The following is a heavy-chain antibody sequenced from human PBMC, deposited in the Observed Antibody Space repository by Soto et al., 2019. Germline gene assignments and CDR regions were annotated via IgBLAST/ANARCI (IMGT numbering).Heavy chain of an antibody. J-gene: IGHJ4*02. Sequence: PGVSLRLSCAASGFTFSSYAMSWVRQAPGKGLEWVSAISGSGGSTYYADSVKGRFTISRDNSKNTLYLQMNSLRAEDTAVYYCAKDWEDLWFGELLTRHFDYWGQGTLVTVSS. CDR1: GFTFSSYA. CDR2: ISGSGGST. D-gene: IGHD3-10*01. CDR3: AKDWEDLWFGELLTRHFDY. V-gene: IGHV3-23*01.